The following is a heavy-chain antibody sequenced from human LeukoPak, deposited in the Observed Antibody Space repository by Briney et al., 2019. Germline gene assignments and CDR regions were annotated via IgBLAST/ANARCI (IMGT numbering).Heavy chain of an antibody. J-gene: IGHJ4*02. CDR2: INPNSGGT. Sequence: ASVKVSCKASGYTFTGYYMHWVRQAPGQGLEWMGRINPNSGGTNYAQKFQGRVTMTRDTSISTAYMEPSRLRSDDTAVYYCARDEGRVQLWSFDYWGQGTLVTVSS. V-gene: IGHV1-2*06. CDR1: GYTFTGYY. CDR3: ARDEGRVQLWSFDY. D-gene: IGHD5-18*01.